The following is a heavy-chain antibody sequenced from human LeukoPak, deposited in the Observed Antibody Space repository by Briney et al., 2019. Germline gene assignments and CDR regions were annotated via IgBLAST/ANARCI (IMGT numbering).Heavy chain of an antibody. J-gene: IGHJ4*02. CDR2: ISGSGGST. CDR1: GFTFSSYA. D-gene: IGHD3-3*01. Sequence: PGGSLRLSCAASGFTFSSYAMSWVRQAPGKGLEWVSAISGSGGSTYCADSVKGRFTISRDNSKNTLYLQMNSLRAEDTAVYYCAKCFWSGYYTGYYFDYWGQGTLVTASS. CDR3: AKCFWSGYYTGYYFDY. V-gene: IGHV3-23*01.